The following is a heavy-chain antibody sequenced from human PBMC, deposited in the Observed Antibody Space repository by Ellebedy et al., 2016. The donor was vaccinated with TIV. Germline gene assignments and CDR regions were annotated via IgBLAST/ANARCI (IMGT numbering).Heavy chain of an antibody. Sequence: AASVKVSCKASGYTFTSYFMHWVRQAPGQGLEWMGIINPSVGSPTYAQKLQGRVTMTRDTSTSTVYMELSSLRSEDTAVYYCARARSSGWLHTTDYWGQGTLVTVSS. J-gene: IGHJ4*02. CDR2: INPSVGSP. V-gene: IGHV1-46*04. D-gene: IGHD6-19*01. CDR3: ARARSSGWLHTTDY. CDR1: GYTFTSYF.